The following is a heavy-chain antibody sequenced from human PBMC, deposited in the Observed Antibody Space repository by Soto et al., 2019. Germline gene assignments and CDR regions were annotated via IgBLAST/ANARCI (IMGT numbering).Heavy chain of an antibody. CDR3: ARDRYSGYNSQFDY. CDR2: INPNTRGT. D-gene: IGHD5-12*01. J-gene: IGHJ4*02. V-gene: IGHV1-2*02. CDR1: GHIFTGYY. Sequence: ASVKVSCKAPGHIFTGYYIHWVRQAPGQGLEWMGWINPNTRGTHSAQRFQGRVTMTRDTSISTAYMELSSLRSDDSAVYYCARDRYSGYNSQFDYWGQGTLVTVSS.